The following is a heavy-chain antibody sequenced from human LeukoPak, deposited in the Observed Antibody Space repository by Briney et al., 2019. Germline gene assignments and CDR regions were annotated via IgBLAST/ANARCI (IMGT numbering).Heavy chain of an antibody. D-gene: IGHD4-23*01. CDR2: ITRSSRYI. V-gene: IGHV3-21*01. CDR1: GFTFSSYS. Sequence: PGGSLRLSRAPFGFTFSSYSVNWGRHPPGEGRGWGSSITRSSRYIYYEDSVKTRFTPSRDNGKNSLYLQMNSLRSEDTAVYYCASSRGGGNSIGAVTDWFDPWGQGTLVTVSS. CDR3: ASSRGGGNSIGAVTDWFDP. J-gene: IGHJ5*02.